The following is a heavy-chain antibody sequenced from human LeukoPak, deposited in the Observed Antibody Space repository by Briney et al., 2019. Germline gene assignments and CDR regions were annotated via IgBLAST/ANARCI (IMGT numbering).Heavy chain of an antibody. CDR2: ISSSSAYI. D-gene: IGHD2-8*02. V-gene: IGHV3-21*01. Sequence: GGSLRLSCAGSGFALKSYSLTWVRQAPGKGLEWVSSISSSSAYIHYADSVKGRFTISRDNVDNVVYLEMNSLGAEDTATYYCARVAVSGPTGWFDSWGQGTLVIVSS. CDR1: GFALKSYS. J-gene: IGHJ5*01. CDR3: ARVAVSGPTGWFDS.